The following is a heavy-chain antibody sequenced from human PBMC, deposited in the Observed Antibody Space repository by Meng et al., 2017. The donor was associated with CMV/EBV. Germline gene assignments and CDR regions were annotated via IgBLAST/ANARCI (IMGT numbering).Heavy chain of an antibody. Sequence: VACKASGYTFTSYGISWVRQAPGQGLEWMGWISAYNGNTNYAQKLQGRVTMTTDTSTSTAYMELRSLRSDDTAVYYCASNVDTAMVSWGQGTLVTVSS. J-gene: IGHJ4*02. CDR2: ISAYNGNT. D-gene: IGHD5-18*01. V-gene: IGHV1-18*01. CDR1: GYTFTSYG. CDR3: ASNVDTAMVS.